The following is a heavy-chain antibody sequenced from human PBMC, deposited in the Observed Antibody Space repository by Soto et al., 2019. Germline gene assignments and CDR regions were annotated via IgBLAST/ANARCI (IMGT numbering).Heavy chain of an antibody. CDR2: IYYSGST. CDR3: ARLWGYNDSSGLRYFDY. V-gene: IGHV4-39*01. D-gene: IGHD3-22*01. Sequence: SETLSLTCTVSGASISSSGYYWGWIRQPPGMGLEWIGSIYYSGSTYYNPSLKSRVTMSIDTSKNQFSLKLSSVTAADTAVYYCARLWGYNDSSGLRYFDYWGQGTLVTVSS. J-gene: IGHJ4*02. CDR1: GASISSSGYY.